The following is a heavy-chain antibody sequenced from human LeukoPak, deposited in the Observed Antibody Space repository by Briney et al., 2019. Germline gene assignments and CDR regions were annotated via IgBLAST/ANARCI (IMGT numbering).Heavy chain of an antibody. V-gene: IGHV3-23*01. CDR2: ISASGRGT. J-gene: IGHJ4*02. D-gene: IGHD3-3*01. CDR3: AKKSPIFGVVIPLFDY. CDR1: GFNFSSFV. Sequence: GGPLRLSCAGSGFNFSSFVMTWVRQAPGKGLEWVSSISASGRGTYYADSVKGRFTISRDNSKNTLYLQVNSLRAEDTAVYHCAKKSPIFGVVIPLFDYWGQGTLVSVSS.